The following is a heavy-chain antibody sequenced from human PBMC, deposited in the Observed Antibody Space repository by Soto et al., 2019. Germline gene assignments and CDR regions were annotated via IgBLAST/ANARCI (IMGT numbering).Heavy chain of an antibody. V-gene: IGHV4-30-4*01. Sequence: SETLSLTCTVSGGSISSGDYYWSWIRQPPGKGLEWIGYIYYSGSTYYNPSLKSRVTISVDTSKNQFSLKLSSVTAADTAVYYCARVTRTTVTTYFDYWGQGTLVTVSS. CDR3: ARVTRTTVTTYFDY. D-gene: IGHD4-17*01. CDR2: IYYSGST. CDR1: GGSISSGDYY. J-gene: IGHJ4*02.